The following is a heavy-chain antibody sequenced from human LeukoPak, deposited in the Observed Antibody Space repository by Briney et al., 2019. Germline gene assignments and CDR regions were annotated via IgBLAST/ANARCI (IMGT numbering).Heavy chain of an antibody. CDR3: AREGSLELPDY. CDR2: IKQDGSEK. CDR1: GFTFSSYW. Sequence: PGGSLRLSCAASGFTFSSYWMSWARQAQGRGLEWVANIKQDGSEKYYVDSVKGRFTISRDNAKNSLYLQMNSLRAEDTAVYYCAREGSLELPDYWGQGTLVTVSS. D-gene: IGHD1-7*01. J-gene: IGHJ4*02. V-gene: IGHV3-7*01.